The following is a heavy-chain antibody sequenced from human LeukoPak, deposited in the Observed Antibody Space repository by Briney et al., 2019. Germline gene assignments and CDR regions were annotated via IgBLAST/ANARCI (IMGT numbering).Heavy chain of an antibody. CDR3: ARTYYEILTGYYSYSDY. Sequence: ASVKVSCKASGYTFTSYYMHWVRQAPGQGLEWMGVINPSRGSTSYAQKFQGRVTMTRDTSTSTVYMELSSLRSEDTAVYYCARTYYEILTGYYSYSDYWGQGTLVTVSS. D-gene: IGHD3-9*01. J-gene: IGHJ4*02. CDR2: INPSRGST. V-gene: IGHV1-46*01. CDR1: GYTFTSYY.